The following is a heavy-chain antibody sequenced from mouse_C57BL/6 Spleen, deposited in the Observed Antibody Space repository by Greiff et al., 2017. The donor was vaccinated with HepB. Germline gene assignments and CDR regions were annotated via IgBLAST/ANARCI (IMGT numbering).Heavy chain of an antibody. Sequence: VQLKESGGGLVQPGGSMKLSCVASGFTFSNYWMNWVRQSPEKGLEWVAQIRLKSDNYATHYAESVKGRFTISRDDSKSSVYLQMNNLRAEDTGIYYCTVYYDYDGWWYFDVWGTGTTVTVSS. J-gene: IGHJ1*03. CDR2: IRLKSDNYAT. CDR1: GFTFSNYW. CDR3: TVYYDYDGWWYFDV. V-gene: IGHV6-3*01. D-gene: IGHD2-4*01.